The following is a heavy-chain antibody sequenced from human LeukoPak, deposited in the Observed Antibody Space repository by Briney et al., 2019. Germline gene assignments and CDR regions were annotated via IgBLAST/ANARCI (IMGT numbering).Heavy chain of an antibody. CDR1: GFTFSDYN. V-gene: IGHV3-11*04. J-gene: IGHJ4*02. CDR2: ISRSGSTK. D-gene: IGHD7-27*01. CDR3: GRGHWGLDY. Sequence: GGSLRLSCAASGFTFSDYNMRWIRQAPGKGLEWVSSISRSGSTKYYADSVKGRFTISRDNAKNSLYPQMNSLRAEDTAVYYCGRGHWGLDYWGQGALVTVSS.